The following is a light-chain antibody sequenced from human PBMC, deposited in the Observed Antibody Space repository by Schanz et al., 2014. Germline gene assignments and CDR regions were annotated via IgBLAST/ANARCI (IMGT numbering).Light chain of an antibody. CDR2: GAS. CDR1: QSVTSW. J-gene: IGKJ4*01. Sequence: EIVLTQSPATLSLSPGERATLSCRASQSVTSWLAWYQQKPGQAPRLLIYGASSRATGIPDRFSGSGSGTDFTLTITRLEPEDFAVYYCHQYATSLTFGGGTRVDIK. CDR3: HQYATSLT. V-gene: IGKV3-20*01.